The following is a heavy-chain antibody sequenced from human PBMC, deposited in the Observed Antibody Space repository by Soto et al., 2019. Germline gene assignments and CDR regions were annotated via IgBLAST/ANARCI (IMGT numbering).Heavy chain of an antibody. CDR3: VRDVWGYDRSGYAPDY. V-gene: IGHV4-31*03. CDR1: GGSISSGGNY. Sequence: QVQLQESGPGLVKPAQTLSLTCTVSGGSISSGGNYWSWIRHHPGKGLEWIGYINHNGRTYYNPSLRGRVTISVDTSKNQFSLRLSSVTAADTAVYYCVRDVWGYDRSGYAPDYWGQGTLVTVSS. CDR2: INHNGRT. J-gene: IGHJ4*02. D-gene: IGHD3-22*01.